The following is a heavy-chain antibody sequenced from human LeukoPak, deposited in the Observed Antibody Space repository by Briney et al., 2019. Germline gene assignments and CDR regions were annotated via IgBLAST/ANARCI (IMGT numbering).Heavy chain of an antibody. CDR3: AKDHSSSWYYFDY. CDR2: ISYDGSNK. J-gene: IGHJ4*02. Sequence: GGSLRLSCAASGFTFSSYGMHWVRQAPGKGLEWVAVISYDGSNKDYGDSVKGRFTISRDNSKNTLYLQMNSLRGEDTAVYYCAKDHSSSWYYFDYWGQGTLVTVSS. D-gene: IGHD6-13*01. V-gene: IGHV3-30*18. CDR1: GFTFSSYG.